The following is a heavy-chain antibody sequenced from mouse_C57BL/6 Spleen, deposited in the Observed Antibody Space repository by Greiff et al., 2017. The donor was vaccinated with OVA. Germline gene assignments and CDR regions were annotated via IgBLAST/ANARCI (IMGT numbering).Heavy chain of an antibody. CDR2: IYPRSGNT. D-gene: IGHD1-1*01. J-gene: IGHJ3*01. Sequence: VQLQQSGAELARPGASVKLSCKASGYTFTSYGISWVKQRTGQGLEWIGEIYPRSGNTYYNEKFKGKATLTADKSSSTAYMELRSLTSEDSAVYFCALYYYGSPWFAYWGQGTLVTVSA. V-gene: IGHV1-81*01. CDR3: ALYYYGSPWFAY. CDR1: GYTFTSYG.